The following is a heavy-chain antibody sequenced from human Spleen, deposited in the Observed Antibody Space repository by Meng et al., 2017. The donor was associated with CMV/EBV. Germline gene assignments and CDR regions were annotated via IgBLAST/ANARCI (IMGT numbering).Heavy chain of an antibody. CDR3: ARTQPYSNVVDY. J-gene: IGHJ4*02. D-gene: IGHD4-11*01. Sequence: GSLRLSCTVSNYSISSGYYWGWIRQPPGKGLEWIGNIYHSGSTYYSPSLKSRVTISVDTSKNQFSLKLSSVTAADTAVYYCARTQPYSNVVDYWGQGTLVTVSS. CDR1: NYSISSGYY. V-gene: IGHV4-38-2*02. CDR2: IYHSGST.